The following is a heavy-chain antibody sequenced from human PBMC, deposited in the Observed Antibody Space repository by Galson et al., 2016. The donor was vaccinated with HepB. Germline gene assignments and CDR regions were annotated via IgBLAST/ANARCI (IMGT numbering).Heavy chain of an antibody. CDR3: ARDEGYYGMDV. CDR2: IYHFGST. CDR1: GDSIRRNDYY. Sequence: TLSLTCTVSGDSIRRNDYYWTWIRQHPVKGLEWIATIYHFGSTYYNPSLQSRVTISVDTSKNQFYLRLTSLTAADTAVYLCARDEGYYGMDVWGQGTTVIVSS. V-gene: IGHV4-31*03. J-gene: IGHJ6*02.